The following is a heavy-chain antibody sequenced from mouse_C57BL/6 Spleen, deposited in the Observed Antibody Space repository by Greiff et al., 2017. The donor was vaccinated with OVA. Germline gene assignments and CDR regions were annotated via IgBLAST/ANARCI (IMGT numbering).Heavy chain of an antibody. CDR2: INPYNGGT. CDR1: GYTFTDYY. Sequence: EVQLQQSGPVLVKPGASVKMSCKASGYTFTDYYMNWVKQSHGKSLEWIGVINPYNGGTSYNQKFKGKATLTVDKSSSTAYMELNSLTSEDSAVYYCARPDGYYYFDYWGQGTTLTVSS. D-gene: IGHD2-3*01. CDR3: ARPDGYYYFDY. V-gene: IGHV1-19*01. J-gene: IGHJ2*01.